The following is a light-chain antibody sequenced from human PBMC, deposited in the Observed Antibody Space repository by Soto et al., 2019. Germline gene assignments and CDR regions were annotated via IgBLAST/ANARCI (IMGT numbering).Light chain of an antibody. Sequence: EIVMTQSPATLSVSPGERATLSCRASQRVNSYLAWYQQKLGQAPRLLIYDASTRAIGIPARFSGGGSGTEFTLTISSLQSEDFAVYYCHQCSSWPLTFGQGTTVEI. CDR3: HQCSSWPLT. V-gene: IGKV3-15*01. CDR2: DAS. J-gene: IGKJ1*01. CDR1: QRVNSY.